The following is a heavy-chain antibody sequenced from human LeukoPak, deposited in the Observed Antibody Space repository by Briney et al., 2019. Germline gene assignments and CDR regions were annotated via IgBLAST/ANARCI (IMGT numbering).Heavy chain of an antibody. Sequence: PGGSLRLSCAASGFTFSSYAMPWVRQAPGKGLEWVAVISYDGSNKYYADSVKGRFTISRDNSKNTLYLQMNSLRAEDTAVYYCARDHYPVVTPRGYFDYWGQGTLDTVSS. CDR2: ISYDGSNK. V-gene: IGHV3-30-3*01. J-gene: IGHJ4*02. CDR1: GFTFSSYA. D-gene: IGHD4-23*01. CDR3: ARDHYPVVTPRGYFDY.